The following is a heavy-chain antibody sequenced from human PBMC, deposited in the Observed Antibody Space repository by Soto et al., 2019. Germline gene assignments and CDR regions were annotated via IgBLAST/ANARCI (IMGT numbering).Heavy chain of an antibody. CDR3: VRDGYADGSYHAAFDI. CDR2: IKQDGSEK. Sequence: EVQLVESGGGLVQPGGSLTLSCVASGFSFATNWMSWVRQSPGKGLEWVAQIKQDGSEKYYVDSVKGRFSISRDNAKNSLYLQMNSLRAEDTAVYYCVRDGYADGSYHAAFDIWGQGTMVTVS. V-gene: IGHV3-7*01. J-gene: IGHJ3*02. D-gene: IGHD1-26*01. CDR1: GFSFATNW.